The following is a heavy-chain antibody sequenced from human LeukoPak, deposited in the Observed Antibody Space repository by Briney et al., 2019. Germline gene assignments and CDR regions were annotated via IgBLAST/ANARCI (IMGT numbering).Heavy chain of an antibody. V-gene: IGHV5-51*01. D-gene: IGHD3-22*01. CDR2: IYPGDSDT. J-gene: IGHJ5*02. CDR1: GYSFTSYW. CDR3: ASPSFSGYYPNNWFDP. Sequence: GESLKISCKGSGYSFTSYWIGWVRQMPGKGLEWMGIIYPGDSDTRYSPSFQGQVTISADKSVSTAYLQWSSLKASDTAMYYCASPSFSGYYPNNWFDPWGQGTLVTVSS.